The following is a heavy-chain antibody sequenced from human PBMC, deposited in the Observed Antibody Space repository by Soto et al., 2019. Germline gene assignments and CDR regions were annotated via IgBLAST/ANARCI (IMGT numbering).Heavy chain of an antibody. CDR1: GGTFSSYA. J-gene: IGHJ2*01. Sequence: QVQLVQSGAEVKKPGSSVKVSCKASGGTFSSYAISWVRQAPGQGLEWMGGIIPIFGTANYAQKFQGRVTSTADESTSTAYMELSSLRSEDTAVYYCATKLPYGPSYWYFDLWGRGTLVTVSS. V-gene: IGHV1-69*12. CDR3: ATKLPYGPSYWYFDL. CDR2: IIPIFGTA. D-gene: IGHD4-17*01.